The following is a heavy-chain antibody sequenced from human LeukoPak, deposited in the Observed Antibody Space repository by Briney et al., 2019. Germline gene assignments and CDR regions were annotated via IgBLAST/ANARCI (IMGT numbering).Heavy chain of an antibody. CDR2: ISSSGSTI. CDR1: GFTFSDYY. CDR3: ARSGDYYDSSGYYYYYYGMDV. V-gene: IGHV3-11*01. Sequence: PGGSLRLSCAASGFTFSDYYMSWIRQAPGKGLEWVSYISSSGSTIYYADSVKGRFTISRDNAKNSLYLQMNSLRAEDTAVYYCARSGDYYDSSGYYYYYYGMDVWGQGTTVTVSS. J-gene: IGHJ6*02. D-gene: IGHD3-22*01.